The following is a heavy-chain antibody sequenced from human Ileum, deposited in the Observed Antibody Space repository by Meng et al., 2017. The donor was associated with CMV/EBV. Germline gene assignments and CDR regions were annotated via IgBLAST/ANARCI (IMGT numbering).Heavy chain of an antibody. Sequence: EVEWLESGGGLVQPGGSLRLSCAASGFTFSSFGMSWVRQAPGKGLEWVSIISGSGLDTFYADSVKGRFTISRDTSKNTVYLQMSSLKDEDTAVYYCAKGLMVRSYYFDYWGQGTLVTVSS. CDR3: AKGLMVRSYYFDY. D-gene: IGHD3-10*01. CDR2: ISGSGLDT. CDR1: GFTFSSFG. V-gene: IGHV3-23*01. J-gene: IGHJ4*02.